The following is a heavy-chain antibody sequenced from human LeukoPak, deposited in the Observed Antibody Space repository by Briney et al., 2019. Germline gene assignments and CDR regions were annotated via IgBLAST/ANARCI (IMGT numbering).Heavy chain of an antibody. CDR1: GYTFTSYG. V-gene: IGHV1-18*01. D-gene: IGHD3-16*01. CDR3: ARVWGDPQLGYYYYGMDV. J-gene: IGHJ6*02. CDR2: ISAYNGNT. Sequence: ASVKVSCKASGYTFTSYGISWVRQAPGQGLEWTGWISAYNGNTNYAQKLQGRVTMTTDTSTSTAYMELRSLRSDDTAVYYCARVWGDPQLGYYYYGMDVWGQGTTVTVSS.